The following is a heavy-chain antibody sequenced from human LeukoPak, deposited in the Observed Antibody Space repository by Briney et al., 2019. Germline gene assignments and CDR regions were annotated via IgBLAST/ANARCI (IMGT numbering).Heavy chain of an antibody. CDR3: AAVEMATIDY. J-gene: IGHJ4*02. CDR2: IYYSGST. V-gene: IGHV4-59*01. D-gene: IGHD5-24*01. Sequence: SETLSLTCTVSGGSISGYYWSWIRQPPGKGLEWIGYIYYSGSTNYNPSLKSRVTISVDTSKNQFSLKLSSVTAADTAVYYCAAVEMATIDYWGQGTLVTVSS. CDR1: GGSISGYY.